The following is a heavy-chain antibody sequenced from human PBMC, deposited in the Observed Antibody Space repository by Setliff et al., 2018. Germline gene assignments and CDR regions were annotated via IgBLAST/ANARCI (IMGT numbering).Heavy chain of an antibody. CDR3: ARGGCSATSCLDY. J-gene: IGHJ4*02. V-gene: IGHV3-33*01. CDR2: IWYDGSNK. CDR1: GFTFSHYG. D-gene: IGHD2-2*01. Sequence: HPGGSLRLSCATSGFTFSHYGMHWVRQAPGKGLEWVAIIWYDGSNKYYADSVKGRFTISRDSSTNTVYLQMDSLRGDDTAVYYCARGGCSATSCLDYWGQGILVTVSS.